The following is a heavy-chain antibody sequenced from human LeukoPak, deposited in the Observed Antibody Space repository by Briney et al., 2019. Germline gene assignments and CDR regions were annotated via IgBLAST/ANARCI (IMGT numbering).Heavy chain of an antibody. D-gene: IGHD3-3*01. CDR3: ASGTFWSGYYYYAFDI. CDR2: IYHSGST. Sequence: KPSETLSLTCTVSGYSISSGYYWGWIRQPPGKGLEWIGSIYHSGSTYYNPSLKSRVTISVDTSKNQFSLKLSSVTAADTAVYYCASGTFWSGYYYYAFDIWGQGAMVTVSS. J-gene: IGHJ3*02. CDR1: GYSISSGYY. V-gene: IGHV4-38-2*02.